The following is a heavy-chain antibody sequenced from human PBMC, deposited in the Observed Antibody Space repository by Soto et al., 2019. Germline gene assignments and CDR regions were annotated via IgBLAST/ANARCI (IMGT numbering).Heavy chain of an antibody. J-gene: IGHJ4*02. D-gene: IGHD4-17*01. V-gene: IGHV1-69*02. Sequence: QVQLVQSGAEVKKPGSSVKVSCKASGGTFSSYTISWVRQAPGQGLEWMGRIIPILGIAKYAQKFQGRVTITADKSTSTAYMELSSLRSEDTAVYYCATTVTTFQTLDYWGQGTLVTVSS. CDR1: GGTFSSYT. CDR3: ATTVTTFQTLDY. CDR2: IIPILGIA.